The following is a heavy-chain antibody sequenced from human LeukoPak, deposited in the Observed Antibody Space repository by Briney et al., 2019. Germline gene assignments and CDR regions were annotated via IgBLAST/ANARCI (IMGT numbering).Heavy chain of an antibody. J-gene: IGHJ4*02. CDR2: IYHSGNT. CDR1: GDSISSGDYF. D-gene: IGHD3-22*01. V-gene: IGHV4-30-4*01. Sequence: TLSLTCTVSGDSISSGDYFWSWIRQPPGKGLEWIGYIYHSGNTYYNPSLKSRVTISVDTSKNQFSLKLSSVTAADTAVYYCARAGRYYFANSPDYWGQGTLVTVSS. CDR3: ARAGRYYFANSPDY.